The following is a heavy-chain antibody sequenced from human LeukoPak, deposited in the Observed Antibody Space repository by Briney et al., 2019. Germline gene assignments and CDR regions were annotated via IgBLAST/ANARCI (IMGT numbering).Heavy chain of an antibody. D-gene: IGHD5-12*01. CDR3: ARGYDWGGIYYYGMDV. CDR2: IYYSGST. Sequence: PSETLSLTCTVPGGSISSYYWSWIRQPPGKGLEWIGYIYYSGSTNYNPSLKSRVTISVDTSKNQFSLKLSSVTAADTAVYYCARGYDWGGIYYYGMDVWGQGTTVTVSS. CDR1: GGSISSYY. V-gene: IGHV4-59*01. J-gene: IGHJ6*02.